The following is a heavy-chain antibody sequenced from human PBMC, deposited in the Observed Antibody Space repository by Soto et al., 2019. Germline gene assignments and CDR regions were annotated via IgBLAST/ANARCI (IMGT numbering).Heavy chain of an antibody. J-gene: IGHJ6*02. V-gene: IGHV3-30*18. CDR3: VKDGSSGWPYYYGMDV. D-gene: IGHD6-19*01. CDR1: GFTFSSYG. Sequence: PGGSLRLSCAASGFTFSSYGMHWVRQAPGKGLEWVAVISYDGRNKYYADSVKGRFTISRDNSKNTLYLQMSSLRPGDTAVYYCVKDGSSGWPYYYGMDVWGQGTTVTVSS. CDR2: ISYDGRNK.